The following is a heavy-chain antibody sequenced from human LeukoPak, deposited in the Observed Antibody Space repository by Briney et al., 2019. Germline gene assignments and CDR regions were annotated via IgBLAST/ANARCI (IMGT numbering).Heavy chain of an antibody. V-gene: IGHV4-34*01. CDR2: INHSGST. D-gene: IGHD5-18*01. J-gene: IGHJ4*02. Sequence: SETLSLTCAVYGGSFSGYYWSWIRQPPGKGLEWIGEINHSGSTNYNPSLKSRVTISVDTSKNQFSLKLSSVTAADTAVYYCARARVYSYVPWGQGTLVTVSS. CDR1: GGSFSGYY. CDR3: ARARVYSYVP.